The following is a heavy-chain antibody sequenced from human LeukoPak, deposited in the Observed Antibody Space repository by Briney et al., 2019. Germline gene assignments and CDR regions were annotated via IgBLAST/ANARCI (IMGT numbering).Heavy chain of an antibody. D-gene: IGHD3-22*01. Sequence: GGSLRLSCAASGFTFSDYYMSWIRQAPGKGLEWVSYISSRGSTIFYADAVKGRFTISRDNAKNSLYLQMNSLRAEDTAVYYCASLFYDSSGSPNIPGYWGQGTLVTVSS. CDR1: GFTFSDYY. CDR3: ASLFYDSSGSPNIPGY. J-gene: IGHJ4*02. CDR2: ISSRGSTI. V-gene: IGHV3-11*01.